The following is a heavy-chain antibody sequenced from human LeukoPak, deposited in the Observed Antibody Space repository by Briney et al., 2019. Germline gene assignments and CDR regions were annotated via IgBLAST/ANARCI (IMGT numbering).Heavy chain of an antibody. J-gene: IGHJ4*02. V-gene: IGHV2-70*01. CDR2: IDWDDDK. CDR3: ARKHDSSSWSPFDY. Sequence: SGPTLVNPTQTHTLTCTFSGFSLSTSGMCVSWIRQPPGKALEWLALIDWDDDKYYSTSLKTRLTISKDTSKNQVVLTMTNMDPVDTATYYCARKHDSSSWSPFDYWGQGTLVTVSS. CDR1: GFSLSTSGMC. D-gene: IGHD6-13*01.